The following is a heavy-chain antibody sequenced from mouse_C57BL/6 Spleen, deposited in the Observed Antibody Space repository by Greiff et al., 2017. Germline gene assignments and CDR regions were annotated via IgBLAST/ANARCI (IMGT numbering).Heavy chain of an antibody. CDR2: IDPETGGT. D-gene: IGHD1-1*01. V-gene: IGHV1-15*01. J-gene: IGHJ1*03. CDR1: GYTFTDYE. CDR3: TYYGSSYDWYFDV. Sequence: QVQLKESGAELVRPGASVTLSCKASGYTFTDYEMHWVKQTPVHGLEWIGAIDPETGGTAYNQKFKGKAILTADKSSSTAYMELRSLTSEDSAVYYCTYYGSSYDWYFDVWGTGTTVTVSS.